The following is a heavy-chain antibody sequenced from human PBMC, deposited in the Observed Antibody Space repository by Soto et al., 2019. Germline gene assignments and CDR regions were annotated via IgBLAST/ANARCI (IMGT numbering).Heavy chain of an antibody. V-gene: IGHV4-30-2*01. CDR3: ARDGAWRGFDV. Sequence: QVQLQESGSGLLKPSQTLSLTCAVSGESIISGAYSWSWIRQPPGKGLEWIGYISHSGDTYYNPSLKSRATISIDRSRDQFSLNLNFVTAADAAVYFCARDGAWRGFDVWGQGTTVTVSS. D-gene: IGHD1-26*01. J-gene: IGHJ6*02. CDR2: ISHSGDT. CDR1: GESIISGAYS.